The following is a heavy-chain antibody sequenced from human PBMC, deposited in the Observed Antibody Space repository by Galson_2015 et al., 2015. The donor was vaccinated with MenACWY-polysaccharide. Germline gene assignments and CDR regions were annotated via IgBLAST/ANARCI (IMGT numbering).Heavy chain of an antibody. J-gene: IGHJ6*02. CDR3: ARPLVRTVGDGMDV. CDR1: GGTFSREA. V-gene: IGHV1-69*13. D-gene: IGHD4-11*01. CDR2: IIPIINTA. Sequence: SVKVSCKASGGTFSREAISWVRQAPGQGLEWMGGIIPIINTANYAQTFRGRLTITADESTNTAYMELNSLRSDDTAVYYCARPLVRTVGDGMDVWGQGTTVAVSS.